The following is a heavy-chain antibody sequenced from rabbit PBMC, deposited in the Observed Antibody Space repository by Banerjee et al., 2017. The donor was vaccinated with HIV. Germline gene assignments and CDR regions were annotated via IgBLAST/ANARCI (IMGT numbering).Heavy chain of an antibody. CDR3: ARDLAGVIGWNFSL. CDR2: INTSSGNT. J-gene: IGHJ4*01. CDR1: GFSFSSYW. D-gene: IGHD4-1*01. Sequence: QSLEESGGDLVKPGASLTLTCTASGFSFSSYWMCWVRQAPGKGLEWIACINTSSGNTVYASWAKGPFTISKTSSTTVTLQMTSLTAADTATYFCARDLAGVIGWNFSLWGPGTLVTVS. V-gene: IGHV1S40*01.